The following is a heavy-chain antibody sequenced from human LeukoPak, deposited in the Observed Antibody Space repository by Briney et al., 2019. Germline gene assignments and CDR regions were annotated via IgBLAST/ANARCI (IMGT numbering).Heavy chain of an antibody. V-gene: IGHV4-30-2*01. CDR2: IYHSGST. D-gene: IGHD3-10*01. Sequence: SQTLSLTCAVSGGSISSGGYSWSWIRQPPGKSLGWIGYIYHSGSTYYNPSLKSRVTISVDRSKNQFSLKLSSVTAADTAVYYCASSPYYYGSGYDYWGQGTLVTVSS. CDR3: ASSPYYYGSGYDY. J-gene: IGHJ4*02. CDR1: GGSISSGGYS.